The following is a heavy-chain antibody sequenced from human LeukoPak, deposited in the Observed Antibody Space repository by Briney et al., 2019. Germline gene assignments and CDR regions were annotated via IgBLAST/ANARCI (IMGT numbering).Heavy chain of an antibody. Sequence: GGSLRLSCAASGSTFSSYSINWVRQASGKGLEWVSYISSSGTTIYYADSVKGRFTISRDNAKNSLYLQMNSLRAEDTAVYYCARSNYVWDYWGQGTLVTVSS. CDR3: ARSNYVWDY. CDR1: GSTFSSYS. J-gene: IGHJ4*02. D-gene: IGHD3-16*01. CDR2: ISSSGTTI. V-gene: IGHV3-48*01.